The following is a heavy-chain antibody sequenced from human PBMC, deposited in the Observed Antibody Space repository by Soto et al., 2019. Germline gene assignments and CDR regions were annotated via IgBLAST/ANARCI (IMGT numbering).Heavy chain of an antibody. D-gene: IGHD3-10*01. CDR1: GFTFSAYG. V-gene: IGHV3-30*18. CDR2: ISYDGSNK. CDR3: AKDRMGAGVRGYFDY. J-gene: IGHJ4*02. Sequence: ESGGGVVQPGRSLRLSCAGSGFTFSAYGMDWVRQAPGKGLEWVAVISYDGSNKYYADSVKGRFTISRDNSKNTLYLQMNSLRAEDTAVYYCAKDRMGAGVRGYFDYWGQGTLATVSS.